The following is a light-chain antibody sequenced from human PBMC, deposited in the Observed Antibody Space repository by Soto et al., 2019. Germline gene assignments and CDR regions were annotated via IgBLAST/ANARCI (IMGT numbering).Light chain of an antibody. Sequence: DIQMTQSPSSLSASVGDRVTITCRASESVRDLLNWYQQKPGKAPILLLSSASILQSGVPARFSGSGSGADFILTISGLQPEDFATYFCQQSYSSPTFGPGTKVDLK. CDR1: ESVRDL. J-gene: IGKJ3*01. CDR2: SAS. V-gene: IGKV1-39*01. CDR3: QQSYSSPT.